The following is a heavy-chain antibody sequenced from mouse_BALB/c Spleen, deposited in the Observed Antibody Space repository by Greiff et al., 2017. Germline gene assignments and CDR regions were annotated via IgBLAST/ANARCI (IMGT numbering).Heavy chain of an antibody. D-gene: IGHD1-1*01. V-gene: IGHV1S41*01. CDR3: ARGGYYGSSPAWFAY. J-gene: IGHJ3*01. CDR1: GYTFTSYW. CDR2: IDPGSGST. Sequence: DLVKPGASVKLSCKASGYTFTSYWINWIKQRPGQGLEWIGRIDPGSGSTYYNEMFKGKATLTVDTSSSTAYIQLSSLSSEDSAVYFCARGGYYGSSPAWFAYWGQGTLVTVSA.